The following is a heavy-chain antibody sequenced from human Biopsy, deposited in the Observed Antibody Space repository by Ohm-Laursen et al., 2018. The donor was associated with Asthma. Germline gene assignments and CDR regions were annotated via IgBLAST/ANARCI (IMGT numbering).Heavy chain of an antibody. Sequence: GASVKVSCNASGGMFGNYAISWVQQAPGLGLEWMGGISPIFGSSNYAQKFQGRVTFTADESTSSVYMELSSLRSEDSAVYYCAREVSTVDYGYYYFAMDVWGQGTTVTVSS. V-gene: IGHV1-69*13. CDR3: AREVSTVDYGYYYFAMDV. CDR2: ISPIFGSS. CDR1: GGMFGNYA. D-gene: IGHD4-17*01. J-gene: IGHJ6*02.